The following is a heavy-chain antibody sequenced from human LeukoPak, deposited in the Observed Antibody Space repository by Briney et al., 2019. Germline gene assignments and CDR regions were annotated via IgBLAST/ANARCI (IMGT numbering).Heavy chain of an antibody. CDR1: GFTFSSYA. D-gene: IGHD3-10*01. V-gene: IGHV3-30-3*01. CDR3: ARTVRGLMVLDY. J-gene: IGHJ4*02. Sequence: PGRSLRLSCAPSGFTFSSYAIHWVRLAPGKGLEWVAVISYDGSNKYYTDSVKGRFTSSRDNSKNTVFLQMNSLRVEDTAIYYCARTVRGLMVLDYWGQGTLVTVSS. CDR2: ISYDGSNK.